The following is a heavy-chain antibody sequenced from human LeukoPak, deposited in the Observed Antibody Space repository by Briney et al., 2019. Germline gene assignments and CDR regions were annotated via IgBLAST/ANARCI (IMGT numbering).Heavy chain of an antibody. CDR3: ARLDSSGHWYY. V-gene: IGHV4-39*01. J-gene: IGHJ4*02. Sequence: SETLSLTCTVSGGSISSSSYYWGWIRQPPGKGLEWIGSIYYSGSTYYNPSLKSRVTISVDTSKNQFFLKLSSVTAADTAVYYCARLDSSGHWYYWGQGTLVTVSS. CDR1: GGSISSSSYY. CDR2: IYYSGST. D-gene: IGHD3-22*01.